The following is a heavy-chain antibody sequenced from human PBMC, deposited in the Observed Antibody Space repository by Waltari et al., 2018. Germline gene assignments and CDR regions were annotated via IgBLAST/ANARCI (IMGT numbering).Heavy chain of an antibody. CDR1: GGSFSGYY. V-gene: IGHV4-34*01. Sequence: QVQLQQWGAGLLKPSETLSLTCAVYGGSFSGYYWSWIRQPPGKGLEWIGEINQSGSTNYIPSLKRRVTISVDTSKNQFSLKLSSVTAADTAVYYCARRAGYYYDSSGYYPNWGQGTLVTVSS. J-gene: IGHJ4*02. CDR2: INQSGST. CDR3: ARRAGYYYDSSGYYPN. D-gene: IGHD3-22*01.